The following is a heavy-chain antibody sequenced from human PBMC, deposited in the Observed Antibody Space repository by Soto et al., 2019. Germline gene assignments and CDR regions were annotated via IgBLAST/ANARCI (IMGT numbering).Heavy chain of an antibody. CDR2: ISAYNGNT. Sequence: VASVKVSCKASGYTFTSYGISWVRQAPGQGLEWMGWISAYNGNTNYAQKLQGRVTMTTDTSTSTAYMELRSLRSDDTAVYYCARDKGVRYYYYGMDVWGQGTTVTVSS. D-gene: IGHD1-1*01. V-gene: IGHV1-18*01. CDR3: ARDKGVRYYYYGMDV. CDR1: GYTFTSYG. J-gene: IGHJ6*02.